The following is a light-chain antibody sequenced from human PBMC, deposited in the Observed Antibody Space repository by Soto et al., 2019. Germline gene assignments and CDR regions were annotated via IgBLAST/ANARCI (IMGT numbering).Light chain of an antibody. Sequence: QSALTQPASVSGSPGQSITISCTGTSSDIGGYNYVSWYQQHPGKAPKLMIYDVSNRPSGVSNRFSGSKSGNTASLTISGLQAEDEADYYCSSYTRSSTPLFGGGSKITV. J-gene: IGLJ2*01. V-gene: IGLV2-14*01. CDR1: SSDIGGYNY. CDR2: DVS. CDR3: SSYTRSSTPL.